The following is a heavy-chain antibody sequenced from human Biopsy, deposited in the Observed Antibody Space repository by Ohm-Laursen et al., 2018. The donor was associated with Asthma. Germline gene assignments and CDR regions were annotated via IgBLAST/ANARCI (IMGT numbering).Heavy chain of an antibody. CDR3: ARTFHFWSPYHAEHYQL. Sequence: GSLRLSCTASGFTFGDYWMSWVRQVPGKGLEWVANIRHDGTEKNHVDSLKGRFTISRDNAKNSLYLQMYSLRAEDTAVYYCARTFHFWSPYHAEHYQLWGQGTLVTVPS. J-gene: IGHJ1*01. D-gene: IGHD3-3*02. V-gene: IGHV3-7*01. CDR2: IRHDGTEK. CDR1: GFTFGDYW.